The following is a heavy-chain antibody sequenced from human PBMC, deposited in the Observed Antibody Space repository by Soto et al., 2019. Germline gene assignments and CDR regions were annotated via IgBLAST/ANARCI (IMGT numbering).Heavy chain of an antibody. CDR1: GYSFTTYW. J-gene: IGHJ4*02. V-gene: IGHV5-51*01. CDR2: IYPGNSDI. CDR3: ARQIYDSDSGPNFQYYFDS. Sequence: GESLKISCQGSGYSFTTYWIGWVRQMPGKGLEWMGIIYPGNSDIRYSPSFQGQVTISADKSISTAYLKWSGLKASDTAMYYCARQIYDSDSGPNFQYYFDSWGQGTLVTVSS. D-gene: IGHD3-22*01.